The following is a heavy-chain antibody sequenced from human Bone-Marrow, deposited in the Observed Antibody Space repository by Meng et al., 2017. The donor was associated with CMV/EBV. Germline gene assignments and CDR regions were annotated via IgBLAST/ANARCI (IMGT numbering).Heavy chain of an antibody. Sequence: GESLKISCAASGFTFSSYAMTWVRQAPGKGLEWVSVIYSGGSRTHYADSVKGRFTISRDNSKNTLYLQMNDLRAEDTAVYYCARSNYDFWSGHPYSDYWGQGTLVTVSS. D-gene: IGHD3-3*01. V-gene: IGHV3-23*03. CDR2: IYSGGSRT. CDR1: GFTFSSYA. J-gene: IGHJ4*02. CDR3: ARSNYDFWSGHPYSDY.